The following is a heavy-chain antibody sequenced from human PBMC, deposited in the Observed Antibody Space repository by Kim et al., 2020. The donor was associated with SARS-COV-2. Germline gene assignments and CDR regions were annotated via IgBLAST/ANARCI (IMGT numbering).Heavy chain of an antibody. J-gene: IGHJ4*02. Sequence: ASVKVSCKASGYTFTSYGISWVRQAPGQGLEWMGWISAYNGNTNYAQKLQGRVTMTTDTSTSTAYMELRSLRSDDTAVYYCAREALRDCSGGSCSSDYWGQGTLVTVSS. CDR2: ISAYNGNT. CDR1: GYTFTSYG. D-gene: IGHD2-15*01. CDR3: AREALRDCSGGSCSSDY. V-gene: IGHV1-18*04.